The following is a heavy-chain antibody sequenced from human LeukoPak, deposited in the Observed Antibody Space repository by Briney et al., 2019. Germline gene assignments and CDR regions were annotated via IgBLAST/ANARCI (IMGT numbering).Heavy chain of an antibody. D-gene: IGHD2-21*01. Sequence: GGSLRLSCAASGFTLRNYAMSWVRQAPGKGLEWVSAISGNGGSTYYADSVKGRFTISRDNSKRTLYLQMNSLRAEDTAVYYCAKDCGKYCTPPFDYWGQGTLVTVSS. V-gene: IGHV3-23*01. CDR1: GFTLRNYA. J-gene: IGHJ4*02. CDR2: ISGNGGST. CDR3: AKDCGKYCTPPFDY.